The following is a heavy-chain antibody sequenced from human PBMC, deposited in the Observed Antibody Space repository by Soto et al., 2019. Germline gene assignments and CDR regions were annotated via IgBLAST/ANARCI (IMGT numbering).Heavy chain of an antibody. V-gene: IGHV3-11*01. D-gene: IGHD5-12*01. CDR2: ISSSGSTI. CDR1: GFTFSDYY. Sequence: PGGSLRLSCAASGFTFSDYYMSWIRQAPGKGLEWVSYISSSGSTIYYADSVKGRFTISRDNAKNSLYLQMNSLRAEDTAVYYCARCYSGYDYYYYCMDVWGKGTTVTVSS. CDR3: ARCYSGYDYYYYCMDV. J-gene: IGHJ6*03.